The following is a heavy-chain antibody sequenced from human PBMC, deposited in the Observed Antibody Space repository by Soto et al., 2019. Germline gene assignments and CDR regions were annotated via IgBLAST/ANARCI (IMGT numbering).Heavy chain of an antibody. Sequence: SETLSLTCTVSGGSISSYYWSWIRQPPGKGLEWIGYIYYSGSTNYNPSLKGRVTISVDTSKNQFSLKLSSVTAADTAVYYCARVYSSSDQITFDYWGQGTLVTVSS. CDR3: ARVYSSSDQITFDY. CDR2: IYYSGST. D-gene: IGHD6-6*01. V-gene: IGHV4-59*01. CDR1: GGSISSYY. J-gene: IGHJ4*02.